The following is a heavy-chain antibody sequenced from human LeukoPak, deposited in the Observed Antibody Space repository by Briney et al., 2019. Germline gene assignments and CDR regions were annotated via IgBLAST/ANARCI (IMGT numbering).Heavy chain of an antibody. CDR3: ARTSDFYGDYANVGLDY. Sequence: PSETLSLTCAVSGYSISSGYYWGWIRQPPGKGLEWIGSIYHSGSTYYNPSLKSRATISVDTSKNQFSLKLSSVTAADTAVYYCARTSDFYGDYANVGLDYWAREPWSPSPQ. CDR1: GYSISSGYY. J-gene: IGHJ4*02. V-gene: IGHV4-38-2*01. CDR2: IYHSGST. D-gene: IGHD4-17*01.